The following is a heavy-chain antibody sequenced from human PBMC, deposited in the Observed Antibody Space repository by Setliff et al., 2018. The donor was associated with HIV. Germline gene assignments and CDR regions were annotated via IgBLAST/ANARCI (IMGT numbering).Heavy chain of an antibody. V-gene: IGHV4-59*01. CDR3: ARSTPSIGYISGH. CDR1: GVSISDYY. J-gene: IGHJ4*02. D-gene: IGHD5-12*01. Sequence: SETLSLTCSVSGVSISDYYWNWIRQPPGKGLEWIGYMDNRGNTNYSPSLKSRITISVDTSKNHFSLKLNSVTAADTAVYYCARSTPSIGYISGHWGPGTLVTVSS. CDR2: MDNRGNT.